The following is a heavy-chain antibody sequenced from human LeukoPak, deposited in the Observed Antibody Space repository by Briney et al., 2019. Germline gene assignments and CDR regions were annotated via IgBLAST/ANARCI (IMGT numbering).Heavy chain of an antibody. V-gene: IGHV4-31*03. CDR2: IYYSGST. D-gene: IGHD6-13*01. CDR1: GGSISSGGYY. J-gene: IGHJ3*02. Sequence: SQTLSLTCTVSGGSISSGGYYWSWIRQHPGKGLEWIGYIYYSGSTYYNPSLKSRVTISVDTSKNQFSLKLSSVTAADTAVYYCARVAAAGTGNALDIWGQGTMVTVSS. CDR3: ARVAAAGTGNALDI.